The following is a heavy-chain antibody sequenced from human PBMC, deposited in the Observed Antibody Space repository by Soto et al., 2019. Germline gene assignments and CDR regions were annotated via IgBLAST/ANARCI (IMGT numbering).Heavy chain of an antibody. J-gene: IGHJ4*02. D-gene: IGHD1-1*01. CDR3: AHRRGGTVPDAFDY. Sequence: QITLKESGPTLVKPTQTLTLTCTFSGFSLSTSGVGVGWIRQPPGKALEWLALIYWDDDKRYSPSLKSRLTITKDTSKNQVVLTMTNMDPVDTATYYCAHRRGGTVPDAFDYWGQGTLVTVSS. CDR1: GFSLSTSGVG. V-gene: IGHV2-5*02. CDR2: IYWDDDK.